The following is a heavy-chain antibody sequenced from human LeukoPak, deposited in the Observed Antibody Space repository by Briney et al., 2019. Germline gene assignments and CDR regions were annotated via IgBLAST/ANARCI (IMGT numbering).Heavy chain of an antibody. V-gene: IGHV3-23*01. Sequence: PGGSLRLSCAASGFTFSNYAMVWVRQAPGKGLDWVSAMTSDGRTFYADSVRGRVTISRDNSKNTLYLQMNSLGAEDTVEYFCANVGVAAASPPFYLDAWGKGTTVTVSS. CDR1: GFTFSNYA. CDR2: MTSDGRT. J-gene: IGHJ6*03. CDR3: ANVGVAAASPPFYLDA. D-gene: IGHD2-2*01.